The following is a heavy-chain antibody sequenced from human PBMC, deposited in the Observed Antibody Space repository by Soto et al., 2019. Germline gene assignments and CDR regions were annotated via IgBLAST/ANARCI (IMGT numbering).Heavy chain of an antibody. J-gene: IGHJ4*02. V-gene: IGHV3-11*01. CDR3: ASHYDMWSGYLAPVDY. CDR1: GYTFSDYY. CDR2: IDTSGTKI. D-gene: IGHD3-3*01. Sequence: QVQLEESGGDLVKPGGSLRLSCAASGYTFSDYYMSWIRQAPGKGLEWISYIDTSGTKIYYADSVKGRFTITRDNAKNSLYLEMNSLRDEDTAVYYCASHYDMWSGYLAPVDYWGQGTLVTVSS.